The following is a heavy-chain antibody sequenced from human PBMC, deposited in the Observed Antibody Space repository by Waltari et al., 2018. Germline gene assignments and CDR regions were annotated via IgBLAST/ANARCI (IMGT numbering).Heavy chain of an antibody. J-gene: IGHJ4*02. Sequence: EVQLVESGGGLVQPGGSLRLSCAASGFTVSSNYMSWVRQAPGKGLEWVSAISGSGGSTYYADSVKGRFTISRDNSKNTLYLQMNSLRAEDTAVYYCAKEDSGWYRGTSFDYWGQGTLVTVSS. V-gene: IGHV3-23*04. CDR2: ISGSGGST. D-gene: IGHD6-19*01. CDR1: GFTVSSNY. CDR3: AKEDSGWYRGTSFDY.